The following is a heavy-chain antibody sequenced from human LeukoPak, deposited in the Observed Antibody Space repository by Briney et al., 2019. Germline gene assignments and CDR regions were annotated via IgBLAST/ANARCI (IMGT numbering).Heavy chain of an antibody. D-gene: IGHD2-2*01. V-gene: IGHV3-53*04. CDR3: AQDDQLSGMDV. CDR2: IYSRVST. Sequence: GGSLRLSCAASGFTLRSNYMSRVRQDPEKGLERASVIYSRVSTYYADSVKGRFTISRHNSKQTRYLEITILRAEDTAVYYCAQDDQLSGMDVWGQGTTVTVSS. J-gene: IGHJ6*02. CDR1: GFTLRSNY.